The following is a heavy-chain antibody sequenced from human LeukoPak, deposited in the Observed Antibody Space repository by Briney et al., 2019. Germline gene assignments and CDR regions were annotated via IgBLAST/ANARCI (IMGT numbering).Heavy chain of an antibody. V-gene: IGHV1-3*01. CDR1: GYTFTSYA. J-gene: IGHJ4*02. Sequence: GASVKVSCKASGYTFTSYAMHWVRQAPGQRLEWMGWINAGNGNTKYSQKFQGRVTITRDTSASTAYMELSSLRSEDTAVYYCARAVWKWLVPVSFDYWGQGTLVTVSS. CDR3: ARAVWKWLVPVSFDY. CDR2: INAGNGNT. D-gene: IGHD6-19*01.